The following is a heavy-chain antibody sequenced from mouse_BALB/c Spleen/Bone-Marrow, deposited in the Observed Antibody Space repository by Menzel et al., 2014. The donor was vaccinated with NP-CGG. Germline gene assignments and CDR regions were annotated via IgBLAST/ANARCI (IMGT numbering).Heavy chain of an antibody. CDR2: ISPESNTI. D-gene: IGHD2-3*01. CDR1: GFDFSRYW. J-gene: IGHJ3*01. CDR3: ARLGYYGWFAY. V-gene: IGHV4-1*02. Sequence: VQLQQSGGGLVQPGGSLKLSCAASGFDFSRYWMSWVRQAPGKGLQWIGEISPESNTINYTPSLKDKFIISRDNARNTLYLQMSKVRSEDTALYCCARLGYYGWFAYWGQGTLVTVSA.